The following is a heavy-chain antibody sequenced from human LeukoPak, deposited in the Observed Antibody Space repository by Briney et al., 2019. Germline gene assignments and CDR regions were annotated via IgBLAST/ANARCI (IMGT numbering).Heavy chain of an antibody. J-gene: IGHJ4*02. CDR2: ITNRGDGT. V-gene: IGHV3-23*01. CDR3: AKDARRTSGWYYFDS. CDR1: GFTFSNFD. Sequence: GGSLRLSCTASGFTFSNFDMGWVRQAPGKGLEWVSAITNRGDGTYFADSVKGRVTISRDNSKDTLYLQLNSLRADDTAVYYCAKDARRTSGWYYFDSWGQGTLVTVSS. D-gene: IGHD6-19*01.